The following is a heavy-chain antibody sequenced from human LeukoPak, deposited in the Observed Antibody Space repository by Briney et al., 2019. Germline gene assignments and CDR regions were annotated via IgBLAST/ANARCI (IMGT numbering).Heavy chain of an antibody. CDR1: GGSISSYY. D-gene: IGHD1-26*01. CDR3: ARQTSGSHYDRLNYYYYMDV. J-gene: IGHJ6*03. Sequence: SETLSLTCTVSGGSISSYYWSWIRQPPGKGLEWIGYIYYSGSTNYNPSLKSRVTISVDTSKNQFSLKLSSVTAADTAVYYCARQTSGSHYDRLNYYYYMDVWGKGTTVTVSS. V-gene: IGHV4-59*08. CDR2: IYYSGST.